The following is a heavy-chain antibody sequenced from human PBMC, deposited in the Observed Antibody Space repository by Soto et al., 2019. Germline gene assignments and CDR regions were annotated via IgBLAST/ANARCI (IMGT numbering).Heavy chain of an antibody. J-gene: IGHJ6*02. CDR2: INPNSGGT. D-gene: IGHD6-13*01. CDR1: GYTFTGYY. V-gene: IGHV1-2*04. Sequence: GASVKVSCKASGYTFTGYYMHWVRQAPGQGLEWMGWINPNSGGTNYAQKFQGWVTMTRDTSISTAYMELSRLRSDDTAVYYCARGRGSSWDYYYGMDVWGQGTTVTVSS. CDR3: ARGRGSSWDYYYGMDV.